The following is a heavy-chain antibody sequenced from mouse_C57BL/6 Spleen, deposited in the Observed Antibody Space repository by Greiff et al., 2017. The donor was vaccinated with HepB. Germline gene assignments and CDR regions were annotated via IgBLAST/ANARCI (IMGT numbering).Heavy chain of an antibody. J-gene: IGHJ2*01. D-gene: IGHD4-1*01. CDR1: GFTFSSYA. Sequence: EVHLVESGGGLVKPGGSLKLSCAASGFTFSSYAMSWVRQTPEKRLEWVATISDGGSYTYYPDNVKGRFPISRDNAKHNLYLQMSHLKSEDTAMYYCARSLPNWDNYFDYWGQGTTLTVSS. CDR3: ARSLPNWDNYFDY. V-gene: IGHV5-4*01. CDR2: ISDGGSYT.